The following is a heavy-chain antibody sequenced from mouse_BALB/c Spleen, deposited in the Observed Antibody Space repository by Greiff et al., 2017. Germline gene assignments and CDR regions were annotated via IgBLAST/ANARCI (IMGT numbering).Heavy chain of an antibody. CDR3: ARGSSYVDY. V-gene: IGHV2-6-7*01. CDR1: GFSLTGYG. D-gene: IGHD1-1*01. J-gene: IGHJ2*01. CDR2: IWGDGST. Sequence: VQLQQSGPGLVAPSQSLSITCTVSGFSLTGYGVNWVRQPPGKGLEWLGMIWGDGSTDYNSALKSRLIISKDNSKSQVFLKMNSLQTDDTARYYCARGSSYVDYWVQGTTLTVSS.